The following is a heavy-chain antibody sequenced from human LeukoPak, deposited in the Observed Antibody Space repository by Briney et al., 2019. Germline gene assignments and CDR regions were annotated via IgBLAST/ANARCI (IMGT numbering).Heavy chain of an antibody. J-gene: IGHJ4*02. Sequence: GGSLRLSCAASGFTFSSYAMSWVRQAPGKGLEWVSAISGSGGSTYYADSVKGRFTISRDNSKNTLYLQMNSLRAEDTAVYYCAKEGGITIFGVVIIPPYFDYWGQGTLVTVSS. CDR1: GFTFSSYA. CDR3: AKEGGITIFGVVIIPPYFDY. CDR2: ISGSGGST. D-gene: IGHD3-3*01. V-gene: IGHV3-23*01.